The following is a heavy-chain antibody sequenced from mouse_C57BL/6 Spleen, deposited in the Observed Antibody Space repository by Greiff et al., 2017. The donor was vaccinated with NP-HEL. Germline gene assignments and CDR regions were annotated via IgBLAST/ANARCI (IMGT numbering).Heavy chain of an antibody. CDR2: ISSGGSYP. J-gene: IGHJ2*01. D-gene: IGHD1-1*01. CDR3: ARQHYGSSPYFDY. CDR1: GFTFSSYG. V-gene: IGHV5-6*01. Sequence: EVMLVESGGDLVKPGGSLKLSCAASGFTFSSYGMSWVRQTPDKRLEWVATISSGGSYPYYPDSVKGRFTISRDNAKNTLYLQMSSLKSEDTAMYYCARQHYGSSPYFDYWGQGTTLTVSS.